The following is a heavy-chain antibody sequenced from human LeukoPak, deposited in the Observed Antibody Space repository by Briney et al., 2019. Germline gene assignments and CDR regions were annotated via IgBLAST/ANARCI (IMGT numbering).Heavy chain of an antibody. Sequence: SQTLSLTCIVSGASFNTGDYYWNWIRQHPGKGLEWIGYIYNSGSTYYNPSLKNRVTISVDTSKNRFSLRLTSVTAADSAVYYCARGAPPDSWGQGTLVTVSS. CDR1: GASFNTGDYY. J-gene: IGHJ4*02. CDR2: IYNSGST. CDR3: ARGAPPDS. V-gene: IGHV4-31*03.